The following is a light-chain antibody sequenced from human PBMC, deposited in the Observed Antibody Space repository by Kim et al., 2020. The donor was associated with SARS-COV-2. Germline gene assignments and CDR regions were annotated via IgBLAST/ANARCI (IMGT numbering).Light chain of an antibody. V-gene: IGLV1-44*01. Sequence: QLVLTQPPSASGTPGQRVTISCSGSSSNIGSNAVNWYLQLPGTAPKLLIYSNNQRPSGVPDRFSGSKSGTSASLAISGLQSEDEADYYCATWDDSLDGVIFGGGTQLTVL. CDR1: SSNIGSNA. J-gene: IGLJ2*01. CDR3: ATWDDSLDGVI. CDR2: SNN.